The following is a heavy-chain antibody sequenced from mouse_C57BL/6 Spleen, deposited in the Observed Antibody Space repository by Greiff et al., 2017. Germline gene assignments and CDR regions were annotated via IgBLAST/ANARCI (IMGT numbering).Heavy chain of an antibody. Sequence: QVQLKQSGPELVKPGASVKISCKASGYAFSSSWMNWVKQRPGKGLEWIGRIYPGDGDTNYNGKFKGKATLTADKSSSTAYMQLSSLTSEDSAVYFCAREEGTFFAYWGQGTLVTVSA. CDR3: AREEGTFFAY. J-gene: IGHJ3*01. V-gene: IGHV1-82*01. D-gene: IGHD3-3*01. CDR1: GYAFSSSW. CDR2: IYPGDGDT.